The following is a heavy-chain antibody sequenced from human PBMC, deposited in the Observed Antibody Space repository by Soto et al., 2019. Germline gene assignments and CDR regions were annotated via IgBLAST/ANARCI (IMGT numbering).Heavy chain of an antibody. D-gene: IGHD2-15*01. CDR3: ARVGYCSGGSCYYYYYYGMDV. CDR2: IYYSAST. CDR1: GGSIRSGGSY. J-gene: IGHJ6*02. V-gene: IGHV4-31*01. Sequence: PSDPLSLTCTVSGGSIRSGGSYWCWIRQHPGKGLGGIGNIYYSASTYYNTSLKSPVTISVDTSKNQFSLKLSSVTAADTAVYYCARVGYCSGGSCYYYYYYGMDVWGQGTTVTVSS.